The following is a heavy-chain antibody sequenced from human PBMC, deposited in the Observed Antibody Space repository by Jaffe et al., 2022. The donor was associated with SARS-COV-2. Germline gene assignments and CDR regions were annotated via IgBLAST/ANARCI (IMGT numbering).Heavy chain of an antibody. Sequence: EVQLLDSGGGLEQPGGSLRLSCAASGFTFSTYAMTWVRQAPGKGLEWVSTIGPGGSDTYYADSVKGRFTISRDNSKNTLYFQMNNLRAEDTAIYYCAKALRQRIGRDFHSWGQGTLVTVSS. CDR1: GFTFSTYA. V-gene: IGHV3-23*01. CDR2: IGPGGSDT. CDR3: AKALRQRIGRDFHS. J-gene: IGHJ4*02.